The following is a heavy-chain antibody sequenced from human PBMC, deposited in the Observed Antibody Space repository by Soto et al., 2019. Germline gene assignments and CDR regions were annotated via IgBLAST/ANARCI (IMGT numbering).Heavy chain of an antibody. CDR2: ISYSGSI. CDR1: GASITTYY. Sequence: PSETLSLTCTVSGASITTYYWSWIRRPPGKGLELIGYISYSGSIDYNPSLKSRVTISFDASKNQISLQVRSATAADAAVYYCARDLKEYCSDGKCNWFDPWGQGTLVTAPQ. D-gene: IGHD2-15*01. J-gene: IGHJ5*02. V-gene: IGHV4-59*01. CDR3: ARDLKEYCSDGKCNWFDP.